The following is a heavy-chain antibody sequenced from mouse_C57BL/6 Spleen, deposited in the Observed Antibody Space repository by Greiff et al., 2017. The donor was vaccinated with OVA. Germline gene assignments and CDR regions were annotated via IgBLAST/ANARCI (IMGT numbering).Heavy chain of an antibody. CDR1: GYTFTDYE. CDR3: TRTVYFDY. J-gene: IGHJ2*01. CDR2: IDPETGGT. Sequence: VQLVESGAELVRPGASVTLSCKASGYTFTDYEMHWVKQTPVHGLEWIGAIDPETGGTAYNQKFKGKAILTADKSSSTAYMELRSLTSEDSAVYYCTRTVYFDYWGQGTTLTVSS. V-gene: IGHV1-15*01.